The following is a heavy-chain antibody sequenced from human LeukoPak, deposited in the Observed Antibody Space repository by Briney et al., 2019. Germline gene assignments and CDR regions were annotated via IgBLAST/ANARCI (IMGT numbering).Heavy chain of an antibody. V-gene: IGHV3-9*01. CDR2: ISWDSGSL. D-gene: IGHD5-18*01. J-gene: IGHJ6*02. CDR3: AKGAYSYVQGGMDV. CDR1: RFTFDDYA. Sequence: PGRSLRLSCAASRFTFDDYAMHWVRQAPGKGLEWVSGISWDSGSLAYADSVKGRFTISRDNAKNSLYLQMNSLRAEDTAFYYCAKGAYSYVQGGMDVWGQGTTVTVSS.